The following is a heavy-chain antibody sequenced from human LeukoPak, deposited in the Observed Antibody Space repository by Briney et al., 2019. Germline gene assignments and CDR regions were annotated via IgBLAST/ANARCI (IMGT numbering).Heavy chain of an antibody. V-gene: IGHV3-23*01. J-gene: IGHJ4*02. CDR2: ISGSGGST. D-gene: IGHD3-22*01. CDR1: GFTFSSYA. Sequence: GGSLRLSCAASGFTFSSYAMHWVRQAPGKGLEWVSAISGSGGSTYYADSVKGRFTISRDNSKNTLYLQMNSLRAEDTAVYYCAKGSGYYDSSGYYDYWGQGTLVTVSS. CDR3: AKGSGYYDSSGYYDY.